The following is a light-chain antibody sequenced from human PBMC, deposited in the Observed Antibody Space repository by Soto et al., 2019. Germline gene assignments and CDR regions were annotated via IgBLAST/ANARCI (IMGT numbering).Light chain of an antibody. V-gene: IGLV2-11*01. CDR1: SSDVGGYNY. CDR2: DVS. J-gene: IGLJ1*01. Sequence: QSALTQPRSVSGSPGQSVTISCTGTSSDVGGYNYVSWYQQHPGKAPKLMIYDVSKRPSGVPDRFSGSKSGNTASLTISGRQAEDEADYYCCSYAGSFYVFGTGTKGTVL. CDR3: CSYAGSFYV.